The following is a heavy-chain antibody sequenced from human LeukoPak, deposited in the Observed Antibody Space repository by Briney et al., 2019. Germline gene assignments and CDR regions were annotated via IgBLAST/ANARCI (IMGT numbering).Heavy chain of an antibody. CDR2: IYPGDSDT. V-gene: IGHV5-51*01. Sequence: GESLKISCKGSGYSFTSYWIGWVRQMPGKGLEWMGIIYPGDSDTRYSPSLQGQVTISADKSISTAYLQWSSLKASDTAMYYCARGGLAVAGPYYFDYWGQGTLVTVSS. J-gene: IGHJ4*02. D-gene: IGHD6-19*01. CDR3: ARGGLAVAGPYYFDY. CDR1: GYSFTSYW.